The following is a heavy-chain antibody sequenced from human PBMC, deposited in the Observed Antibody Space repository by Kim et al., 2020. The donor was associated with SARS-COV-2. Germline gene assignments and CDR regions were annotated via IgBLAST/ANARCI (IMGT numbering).Heavy chain of an antibody. J-gene: IGHJ3*02. CDR1: GFTFVTYA. Sequence: GGSLRLSCAASGFTFVTYAMSWVRQAPGKGLEWVSYINYSSSSIHYADSVKGRFIISRDNAKNSLYLQMNSLRDEDTAMYFCARDSSDWYGYAFDIWGQG. D-gene: IGHD6-19*01. V-gene: IGHV3-48*02. CDR3: ARDSSDWYGYAFDI. CDR2: INYSSSSI.